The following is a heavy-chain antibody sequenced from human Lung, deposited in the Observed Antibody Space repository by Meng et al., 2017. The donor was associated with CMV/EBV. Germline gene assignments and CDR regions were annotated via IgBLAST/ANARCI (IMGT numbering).Heavy chain of an antibody. CDR1: GGSLRSSNG. CDR3: ARVVTALWGYYFDY. CDR2: IYHSGST. Sequence: QWPGAVPGRVEPSGTLSLICPVSGGSLRSSNGWSWVRQPPGKGLEWIGEIYHSGSTNYNPSLKSRVTISVDKSKNQFSLKLSSVTAADTAVYYCARVVTALWGYYFDYWGQGTLVTVSS. D-gene: IGHD2-21*02. V-gene: IGHV4-4*02. J-gene: IGHJ4*02.